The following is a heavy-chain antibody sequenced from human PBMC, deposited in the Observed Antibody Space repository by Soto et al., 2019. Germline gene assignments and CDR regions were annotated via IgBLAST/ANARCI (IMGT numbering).Heavy chain of an antibody. CDR2: IWHDGSNK. CDR3: VREFDYRFDY. J-gene: IGHJ4*02. D-gene: IGHD3-9*01. V-gene: IGHV3-33*01. CDR1: GFTFSSYG. Sequence: LRLSFAAYGFTFSSYGMHWVRQAPGKGLEWVAVIWHDGSNKYYGDSVKGRFTISRDNSKNKMYMQMNSLRAEDTAVYYCVREFDYRFDYWGQGILVNVSS.